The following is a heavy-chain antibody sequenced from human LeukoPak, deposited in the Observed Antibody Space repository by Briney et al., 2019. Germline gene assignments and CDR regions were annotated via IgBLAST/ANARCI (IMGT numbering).Heavy chain of an antibody. CDR3: AKSYSYGYRYFDL. Sequence: SETLSLTCTVSGGSISSYYWSWIRQPAGKGLEWIGRIYTSGSTNYNPSLKSRVTMSVDTSKNQSSLKLSSVTAADTAVYYCAKSYSYGYRYFDLWGRGTLVTVSS. CDR1: GGSISSYY. V-gene: IGHV4-4*07. J-gene: IGHJ2*01. D-gene: IGHD5-18*01. CDR2: IYTSGST.